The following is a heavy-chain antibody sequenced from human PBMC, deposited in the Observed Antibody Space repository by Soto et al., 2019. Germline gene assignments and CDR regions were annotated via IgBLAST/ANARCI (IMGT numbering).Heavy chain of an antibody. CDR2: IIPMFGTA. CDR3: ARLAAVSVTSPWFDP. Sequence: QEQLVQSGAEVKKPGSSVRVSCKASKGTFNRDAITWVRQVPGQGLEWMGGIIPMFGTADYAQKFQGRVTIPADESTGTAYLELSSLRSEDTAVYYGARLAAVSVTSPWFDPWGQGTLVTVSS. J-gene: IGHJ5*02. D-gene: IGHD6-19*01. V-gene: IGHV1-69*01. CDR1: KGTFNRDA.